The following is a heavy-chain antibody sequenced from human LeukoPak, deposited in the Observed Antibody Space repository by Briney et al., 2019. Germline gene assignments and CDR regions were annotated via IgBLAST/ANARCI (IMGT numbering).Heavy chain of an antibody. Sequence: GGSLRLSCAASGFTFSNYGMHWVRQAPGKGLEWVAFIRYDGSNKDYADSVKGRFTISRDNSKNTLYLQMNSLRAEDTAVYYCAKDGYNYSDYRGQGTLVTVSS. CDR2: IRYDGSNK. CDR3: AKDGYNYSDY. J-gene: IGHJ4*02. D-gene: IGHD5-24*01. CDR1: GFTFSNYG. V-gene: IGHV3-30*02.